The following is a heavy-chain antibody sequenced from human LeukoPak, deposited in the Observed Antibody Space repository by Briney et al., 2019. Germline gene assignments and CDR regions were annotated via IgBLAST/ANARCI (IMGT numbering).Heavy chain of an antibody. V-gene: IGHV5-51*01. Sequence: GESLKISCKVSGYSFTSYWIAWVRQMPGKGLEWMGTIYPGDSDTKYSPSFEGQVTISADKSINTAYLQWSSLKASDTAMYYCARERSESFDYWGQGTLVTVSS. D-gene: IGHD3-3*01. CDR1: GYSFTSYW. J-gene: IGHJ4*02. CDR3: ARERSESFDY. CDR2: IYPGDSDT.